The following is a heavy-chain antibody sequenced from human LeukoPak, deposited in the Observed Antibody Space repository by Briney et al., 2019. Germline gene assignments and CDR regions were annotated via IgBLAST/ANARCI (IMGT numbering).Heavy chain of an antibody. J-gene: IGHJ4*02. V-gene: IGHV3-30*02. Sequence: GGSLRLSCAASGFTFSSYGMHWVRQAPGKGLEWVAFIRYDGSNKYYADSVKGRFTISRDNAKNSLYLQMNSLRAEDTAVYYCARDWYSSSWYGGYYFDYWGQGTLVTVSS. CDR1: GFTFSSYG. CDR2: IRYDGSNK. CDR3: ARDWYSSSWYGGYYFDY. D-gene: IGHD6-13*01.